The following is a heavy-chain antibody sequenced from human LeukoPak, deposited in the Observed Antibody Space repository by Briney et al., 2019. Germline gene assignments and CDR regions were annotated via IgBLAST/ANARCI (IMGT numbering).Heavy chain of an antibody. CDR2: IYYSGST. CDR3: ARAPILSYYYGSGSPSYGYMDV. Sequence: SETLSLTCAVYGGSFSGYYWSWIRQPPGKGLEWIGYIYYSGSTNYNPSLKSRVTISVDTSKNQFSLKLSSVTAADTAVYYCARAPILSYYYGSGSPSYGYMDVWGKGTTVTVSS. CDR1: GGSFSGYY. D-gene: IGHD3-10*01. J-gene: IGHJ6*03. V-gene: IGHV4-59*01.